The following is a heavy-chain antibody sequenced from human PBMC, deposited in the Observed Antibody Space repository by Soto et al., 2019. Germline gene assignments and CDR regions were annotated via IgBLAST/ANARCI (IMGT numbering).Heavy chain of an antibody. CDR3: ARDPDFRYYDFWSGPYYFDY. Sequence: QVQLVQSGAEVKKPGSSVKVSCKASGGTFSSYTISWVRQAPGQGLEWMGRIIPILGIANYDQKFQGRVTITADQSPSTAYMELSSLRSEDTAVYYCARDPDFRYYDFWSGPYYFDYWGQGTLVTVSS. D-gene: IGHD3-3*01. CDR2: IIPILGIA. V-gene: IGHV1-69*08. CDR1: GGTFSSYT. J-gene: IGHJ4*02.